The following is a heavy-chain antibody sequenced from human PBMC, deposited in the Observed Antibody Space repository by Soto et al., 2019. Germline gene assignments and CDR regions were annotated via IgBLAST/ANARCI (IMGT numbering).Heavy chain of an antibody. Sequence: QITLKESGPTLVKPTQTLTLTCTFSGFSLSTSGVGVGWIRQPPGKALEWLALIYWDDDTRYSPSLKSRLTITKDTSKTQVVLTMTNMDPVDTATYYCAHRLRVSVLASHKYWYFDLWGRGTLVTVSS. CDR3: AHRLRVSVLASHKYWYFDL. CDR1: GFSLSTSGVG. V-gene: IGHV2-5*02. J-gene: IGHJ2*01. CDR2: IYWDDDT.